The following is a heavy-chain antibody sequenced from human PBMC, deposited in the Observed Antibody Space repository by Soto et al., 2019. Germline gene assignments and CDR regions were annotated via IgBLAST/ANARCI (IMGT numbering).Heavy chain of an antibody. J-gene: IGHJ6*02. Sequence: QVQLVESGGGVVQPGRSLRLSWAASGFNFSSYGMHWVRKAPGKGLEWVAVRWYDGRNKYYADSVKGRFTISRDNSKNTEYLQINILSAEDTAVYSGARDVVAHYYGSGSYYNRNYDYYGMDVWVQGTTVTFSS. CDR3: ARDVVAHYYGSGSYYNRNYDYYGMDV. CDR2: RWYDGRNK. CDR1: GFNFSSYG. V-gene: IGHV3-33*01. D-gene: IGHD3-10*01.